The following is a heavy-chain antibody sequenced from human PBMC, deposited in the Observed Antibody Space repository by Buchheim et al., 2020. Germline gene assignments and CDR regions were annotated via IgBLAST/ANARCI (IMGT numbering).Heavy chain of an antibody. CDR3: ARGRKQTYYYDSRGSGLFDP. J-gene: IGHJ5*02. V-gene: IGHV4-34*01. Sequence: QVQLQQWGAGLLKPSETLSLTCAVYGGSFSGYYWSWIRQPPGKGLEWIGEINHSGSTNYNPSLKSRVTISVDTSKNQFSLQLSSVTAADTAVYYCARGRKQTYYYDSRGSGLFDPWGQGTL. CDR2: INHSGST. D-gene: IGHD3-22*01. CDR1: GGSFSGYY.